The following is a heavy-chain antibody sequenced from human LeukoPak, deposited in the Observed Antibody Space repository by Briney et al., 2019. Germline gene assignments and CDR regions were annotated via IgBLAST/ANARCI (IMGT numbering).Heavy chain of an antibody. Sequence: GGSLRLSCAASGFTFSNAWMSWVRQAPGKGLEWVGFIRSKAYGGTTEYAASVKGRFTISRDDSKSIAYLQMNSLKTEDTAVYYCTAEGGDLPYYYYGMDVWGQGTTVTVSS. J-gene: IGHJ6*02. CDR2: IRSKAYGGTT. D-gene: IGHD4-17*01. V-gene: IGHV3-49*04. CDR3: TAEGGDLPYYYYGMDV. CDR1: GFTFSNAW.